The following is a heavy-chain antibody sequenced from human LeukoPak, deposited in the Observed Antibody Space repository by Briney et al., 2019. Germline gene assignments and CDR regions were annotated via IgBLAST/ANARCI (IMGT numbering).Heavy chain of an antibody. Sequence: GGSLRLSCAASGFTFSSYWMSWVRQAPGKGLEWVANIKQDGSEKYYVDSVKGRFTISRDNSKNTLYLQMNSLRAEDTAVYYCAKWTPADIVVVPAAMGAGVDYWGQGTLVTVSS. CDR2: IKQDGSEK. CDR3: AKWTPADIVVVPAAMGAGVDY. J-gene: IGHJ4*02. CDR1: GFTFSSYW. D-gene: IGHD2-2*01. V-gene: IGHV3-7*03.